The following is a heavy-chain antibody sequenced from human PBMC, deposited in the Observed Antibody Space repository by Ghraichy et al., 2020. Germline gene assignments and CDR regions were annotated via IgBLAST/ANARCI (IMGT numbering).Heavy chain of an antibody. CDR2: VYSGGRT. D-gene: IGHD3-3*01. J-gene: IGHJ5*02. Sequence: SETLSLYYTVSGDSISNYLWSWIRQSAGKGLEWIGRVYSGGRTNYNPSLKSRVTMSVDTSKNQFSLKLSSVTAADTAVYYCARGGGIGVVIIPPNWFDTWGPGTLVTVSS. CDR3: ARGGGIGVVIIPPNWFDT. V-gene: IGHV4-4*07. CDR1: GDSISNYL.